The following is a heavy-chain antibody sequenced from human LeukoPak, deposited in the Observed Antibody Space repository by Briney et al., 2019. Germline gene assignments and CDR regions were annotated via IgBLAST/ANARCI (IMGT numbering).Heavy chain of an antibody. CDR2: ISGSGGST. Sequence: GGSLRLSCAASGFTFSSYAMSWVRQAPGKGLEWVSAISGSGGSTYYADSVKGRFTISRDNAKNSLYLQMNSLRAEDTAVYYCAIPTHYGSGSSNDYWGQGTLVTVSS. V-gene: IGHV3-23*01. D-gene: IGHD3-10*01. J-gene: IGHJ4*02. CDR3: AIPTHYGSGSSNDY. CDR1: GFTFSSYA.